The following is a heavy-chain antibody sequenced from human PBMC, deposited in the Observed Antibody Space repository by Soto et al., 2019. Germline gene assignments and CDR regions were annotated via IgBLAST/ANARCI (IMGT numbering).Heavy chain of an antibody. D-gene: IGHD5-12*01. V-gene: IGHV1-18*01. Sequence: GASVKVSCKASGYIFTNYGISWVRQAPGQGLEWMGWISAYKGNTNYAQKLRGRVTMTTDTSTSTAYMELRSLRSDDAAVYYCARGDSGYDQDYYYGMDVWGQGTTVTVSS. CDR2: ISAYKGNT. J-gene: IGHJ6*02. CDR3: ARGDSGYDQDYYYGMDV. CDR1: GYIFTNYG.